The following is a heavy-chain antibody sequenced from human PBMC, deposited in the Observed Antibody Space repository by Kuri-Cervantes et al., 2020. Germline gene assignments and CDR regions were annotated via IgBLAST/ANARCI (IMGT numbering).Heavy chain of an antibody. Sequence: GGSLRLSCAASGFTFSDYYMSWIRQAPGKGLEWVSYISSSGSTIYYADSVKGRFTISRDNAKNSLYLQMNSLRAEDTAVYYCARERLGKSRWYFDLWGRGTLVTVSS. CDR3: ARERLGKSRWYFDL. V-gene: IGHV3-11*01. CDR2: ISSSGSTI. CDR1: GFTFSDYY. J-gene: IGHJ2*01. D-gene: IGHD7-27*01.